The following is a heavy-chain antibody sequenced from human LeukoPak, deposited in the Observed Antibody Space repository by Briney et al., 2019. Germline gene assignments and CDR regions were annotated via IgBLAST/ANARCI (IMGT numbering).Heavy chain of an antibody. V-gene: IGHV3-53*01. CDR1: GFTVSSNY. Sequence: PGGSLRLSCAASGFTVSSNYMSWVRQAPGKGLEWVSVIYSGGSTYYADSVKGRFTISRDNSKDTLFLQMDSLRAEDTAVYYCARLGPYSFDYWGQGTLVTVSS. CDR3: ARLGPYSFDY. D-gene: IGHD3-16*01. CDR2: IYSGGST. J-gene: IGHJ4*02.